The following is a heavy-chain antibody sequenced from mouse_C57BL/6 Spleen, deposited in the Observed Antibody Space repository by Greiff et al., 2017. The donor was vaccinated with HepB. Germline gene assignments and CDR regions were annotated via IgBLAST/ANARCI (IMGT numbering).Heavy chain of an antibody. CDR1: GFTFSDYG. CDR2: ISSGSSTI. J-gene: IGHJ3*01. CDR3: EMGRAFEGFAY. V-gene: IGHV5-17*01. Sequence: DVHLVESGGGLVKPGGSLKLSCAASGFTFSDYGMHWVRQAPEKGLEGVAYISSGSSTIYYADTVKGRFTISRANAKNTLFLQMTSLTSEDTAMYCCEMGRAFEGFAYVVQGTLVTVSA. D-gene: IGHD3-3*01.